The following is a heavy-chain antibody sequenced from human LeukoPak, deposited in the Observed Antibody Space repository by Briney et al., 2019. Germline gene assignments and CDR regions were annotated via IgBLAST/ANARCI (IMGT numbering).Heavy chain of an antibody. CDR1: GFTVSSNY. J-gene: IGHJ4*02. Sequence: PGGSLRLSCAASGFTVSSNYMSWVRQAPGKGLEWVGFIRGKAYGGTTEYAASVKGRFTISRDDSKSIAYLQMNSLKTEDTAVYYCTRDLERGIIWSGYRSGVDYWGQGTLVTVSS. V-gene: IGHV3-49*04. CDR2: IRGKAYGGTT. D-gene: IGHD3-3*01. CDR3: TRDLERGIIWSGYRSGVDY.